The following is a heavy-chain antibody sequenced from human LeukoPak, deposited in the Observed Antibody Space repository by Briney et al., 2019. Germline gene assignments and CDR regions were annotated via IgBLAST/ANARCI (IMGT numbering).Heavy chain of an antibody. V-gene: IGHV4-59*01. CDR1: GGSISSYY. CDR3: ARRGRNSSGWQDYL. CDR2: IYHTGST. D-gene: IGHD6-25*01. J-gene: IGHJ4*02. Sequence: PSETLSLTCTVSGGSISSYYWSWIRQPPGKGLEWIANIYHTGSTNYIPSLSSRVTISIDTAKNQFSLKLTSVTAADTAVYYCARRGRNSSGWQDYLWGQGTLVTVSS.